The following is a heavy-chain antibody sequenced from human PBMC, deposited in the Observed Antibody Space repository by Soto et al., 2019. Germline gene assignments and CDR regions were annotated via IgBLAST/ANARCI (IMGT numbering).Heavy chain of an antibody. J-gene: IGHJ4*02. V-gene: IGHV1-8*01. CDR1: GYTFTSYY. CDR2: LNPNTGNS. D-gene: IGHD1-1*01. Sequence: GASVNVSCKASGYTFTSYYIYWVRQATGQGLECMGWLNPNTGNSGYAQKFQGRITVTSDTSINTVHMELSSLRSEDTAVYYCARRAETNGWNGFGADKYYFDFWGQGTLVTVSS. CDR3: ARRAETNGWNGFGADKYYFDF.